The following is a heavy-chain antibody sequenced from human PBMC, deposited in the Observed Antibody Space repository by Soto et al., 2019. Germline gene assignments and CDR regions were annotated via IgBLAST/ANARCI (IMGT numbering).Heavy chain of an antibody. V-gene: IGHV1-69*02. CDR2: IIPILGIA. CDR1: GGTFSSYT. J-gene: IGHJ6*02. CDR3: ARSRDSSGYYLSGYYYGMDV. Sequence: QVQLVQSGAEVKKPGSSVKVSCKASGGTFSSYTISWVRQAPGQGLEWMGRIIPILGIANYAQKFQGRVTITADKSTSTAYMELSSLRSEDTAVYYCARSRDSSGYYLSGYYYGMDVWGQETTVTVSS. D-gene: IGHD3-22*01.